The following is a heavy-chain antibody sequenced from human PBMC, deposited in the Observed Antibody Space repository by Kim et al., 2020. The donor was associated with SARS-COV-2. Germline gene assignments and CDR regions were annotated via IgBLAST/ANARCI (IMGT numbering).Heavy chain of an antibody. CDR3: GSWNY. CDR2: ISRGGNII. Sequence: ISRGGNIIHYADSVKGRFTISRDNAKNLLYLQMNSLRADDTAFYYCGSWNYWGQGTLVVVSA. J-gene: IGHJ4*02. V-gene: IGHV3-11*01. D-gene: IGHD1-1*01.